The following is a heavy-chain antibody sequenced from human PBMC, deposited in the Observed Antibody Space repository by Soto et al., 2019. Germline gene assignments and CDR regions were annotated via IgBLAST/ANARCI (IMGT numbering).Heavy chain of an antibody. D-gene: IGHD3-10*01. Sequence: LSLTCTVSGGSISSGDYHWSWIRQPPGKGLEWIGYIYYSGTTYYSPSLKSRLSISLDTPKNQFSLKLSSVTAADTAVYYCARKKVLWGGTYYGMDVWGQGTTVTVSS. V-gene: IGHV4-30-4*01. CDR2: IYYSGTT. J-gene: IGHJ6*02. CDR1: GGSISSGDYH. CDR3: ARKKVLWGGTYYGMDV.